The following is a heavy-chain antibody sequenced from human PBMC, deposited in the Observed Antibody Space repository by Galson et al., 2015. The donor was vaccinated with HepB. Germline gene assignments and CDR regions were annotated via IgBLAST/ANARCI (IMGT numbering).Heavy chain of an antibody. D-gene: IGHD6-19*01. Sequence: SVKVSCKASGYTFTGYYMNWVRQAPGQGLEWMGWINPNSGGTNYAQKFQGWVTMTRDTSISTAYMELSRLRSDDTAVYYCARELAVAGTEYYYYGMDVWGQGTTVTVPS. J-gene: IGHJ6*02. V-gene: IGHV1-2*04. CDR3: ARELAVAGTEYYYYGMDV. CDR1: GYTFTGYY. CDR2: INPNSGGT.